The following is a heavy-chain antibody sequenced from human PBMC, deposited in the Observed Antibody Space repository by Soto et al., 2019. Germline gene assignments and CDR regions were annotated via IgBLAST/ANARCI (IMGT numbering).Heavy chain of an antibody. Sequence: SETLSLTCAVYGGSFSGYYWSWIRQPPGKGLEWIGEINHSGSTNYNPSLKSRVTISVDTSKNQFSLKLSSVTAADTAVYYCARAMPYGDYVYYYMDVWGKGTTVTVSS. D-gene: IGHD4-17*01. CDR1: GGSFSGYY. CDR3: ARAMPYGDYVYYYMDV. V-gene: IGHV4-34*01. J-gene: IGHJ6*03. CDR2: INHSGST.